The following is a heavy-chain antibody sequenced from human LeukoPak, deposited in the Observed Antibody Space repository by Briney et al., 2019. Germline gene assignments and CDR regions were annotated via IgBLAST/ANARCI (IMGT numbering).Heavy chain of an antibody. Sequence: GSLRLSCAASGFTVTSYYMNWVRQAPGKGLEWVSLIYSGGSTSYADSVKGRFTISRDNSKNTLFLQMNSLRAEDTAVYYCARDHYYSSGCFYTDYWGQGTLVTVSS. CDR2: IYSGGST. CDR1: GFTVTSYY. CDR3: ARDHYYSSGCFYTDY. J-gene: IGHJ4*02. D-gene: IGHD3-10*01. V-gene: IGHV3-66*01.